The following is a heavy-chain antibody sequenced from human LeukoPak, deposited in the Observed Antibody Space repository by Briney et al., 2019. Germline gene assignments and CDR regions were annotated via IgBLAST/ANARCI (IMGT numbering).Heavy chain of an antibody. Sequence: GGSLRLSCAASGFTFSSYWMHWVRQAPGKGLVWVSRINSDGSSTSYADSVKGRFTISRDNAKNTLYLQMNRLRAEDTAMYYCASSSDYNSNPDFDCWGQGTLVTVSS. D-gene: IGHD6-25*01. CDR2: INSDGSST. CDR3: ASSSDYNSNPDFDC. CDR1: GFTFSSYW. J-gene: IGHJ4*02. V-gene: IGHV3-74*01.